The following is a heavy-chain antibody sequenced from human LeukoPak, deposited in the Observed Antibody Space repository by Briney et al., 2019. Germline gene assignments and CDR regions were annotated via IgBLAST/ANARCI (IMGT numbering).Heavy chain of an antibody. J-gene: IGHJ4*02. D-gene: IGHD3-10*01. CDR3: ARDRPMVRGDH. Sequence: PGVSLRFSCAASGFTFDDYGMSWVRQAPGKGLEWVSGINWNGGSTGYADSVKGRFTISRDNAKNSLYLQMNSLRAEDTALYYCARDRPMVRGDHWGQGTLVTVSS. CDR1: GFTFDDYG. CDR2: INWNGGST. V-gene: IGHV3-20*04.